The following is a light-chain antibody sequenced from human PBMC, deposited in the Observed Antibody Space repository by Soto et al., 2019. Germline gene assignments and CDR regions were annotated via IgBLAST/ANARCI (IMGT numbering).Light chain of an antibody. CDR2: LAS. J-gene: IGKJ5*01. CDR1: QGISNF. V-gene: IGKV1-27*01. Sequence: DIQMTQSPSSLSASAGDRVTITCRASQGISNFLAWYQQKPGKVPKLLIYLASTLQSGVPSRFSGSGSGTDFTLTISSLQPEDVATYYCQYYGSAPITFGQGTRLQI. CDR3: QYYGSAPIT.